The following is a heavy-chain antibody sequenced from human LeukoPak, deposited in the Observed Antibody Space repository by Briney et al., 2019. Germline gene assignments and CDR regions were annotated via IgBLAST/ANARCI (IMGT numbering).Heavy chain of an antibody. CDR2: IYYSGST. J-gene: IGHJ3*02. V-gene: IGHV4-59*12. D-gene: IGHD3-22*01. CDR3: ARNYYDSSGYYYVGAFDI. Sequence: PSETLSLTCTVSGGSISSYYWSWIRQPPGKGLEWIGSIYYSGSTYYNPSLKSRVTISVDTSKNQFSLKLSSVTAADTAVYYCARNYYDSSGYYYVGAFDIWGQGTMVTVSS. CDR1: GGSISSYY.